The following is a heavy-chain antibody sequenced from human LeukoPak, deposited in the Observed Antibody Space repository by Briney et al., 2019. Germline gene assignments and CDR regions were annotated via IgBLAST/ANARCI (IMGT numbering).Heavy chain of an antibody. Sequence: GGSLRLSCAASGFTFSSYGMHWVRQAPGKGLEWVAFIRYDGSNKYYADSVKGRFTISRDNSKNTLYLQMNSLRAEDTAVSYCARGPMVRGVFIRRSKSGYFDYWGQGTLVTVSS. J-gene: IGHJ4*02. D-gene: IGHD3-10*01. CDR3: ARGPMVRGVFIRRSKSGYFDY. V-gene: IGHV3-30*02. CDR1: GFTFSSYG. CDR2: IRYDGSNK.